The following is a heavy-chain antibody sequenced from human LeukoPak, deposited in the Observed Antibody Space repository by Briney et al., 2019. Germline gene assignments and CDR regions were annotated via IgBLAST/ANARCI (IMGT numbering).Heavy chain of an antibody. CDR3: TRGKGFVGHFDF. V-gene: IGHV1-69*06. J-gene: IGHJ4*02. CDR1: GGSLTNNA. D-gene: IGHD3-3*01. Sequence: ASVKVSCKVSGGSLTNNAISWVRQAPGQGPEWMGRILPIFGTAEYAERFQGRLTLTADKSTTTAYIELTSLKIEDTALYFCTRGKGFVGHFDFWGQGTLVTVSS. CDR2: ILPIFGTA.